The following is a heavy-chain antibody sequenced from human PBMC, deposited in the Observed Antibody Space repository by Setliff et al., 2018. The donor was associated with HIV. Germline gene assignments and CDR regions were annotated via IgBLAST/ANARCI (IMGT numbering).Heavy chain of an antibody. D-gene: IGHD1-26*01. CDR1: GFTFSSYA. V-gene: IGHV3-23*01. CDR3: ARDSGTVVGATGPGY. J-gene: IGHJ4*02. CDR2: ISGGGDST. Sequence: PGGSLRLSCAASGFTFSSYAMNWVRQAPGEGLEWVSAISGGGDSTYLESVKGRFTISRDNAKNLLYLQMNSLRADDTAVYYCARDSGTVVGATGPGYWGQGTLVTVSS.